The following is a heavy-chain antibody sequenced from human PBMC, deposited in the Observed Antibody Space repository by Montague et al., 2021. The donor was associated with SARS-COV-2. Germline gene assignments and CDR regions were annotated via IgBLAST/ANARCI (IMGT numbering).Heavy chain of an antibody. D-gene: IGHD1-26*01. V-gene: IGHV3-20*04. CDR2: ITWNSVRT. CDR1: GSPFGDYG. J-gene: IGHJ4*02. Sequence: SRKLSCAASGSPFGDYGMSWVRQAPGRGLEWVSGITWNSVRTGYADSVRGRFTISRDNAKNSLYLQMNILRVEDAALYYCVRGYYGGPFDYWGQGTLVTVSS. CDR3: VRGYYGGPFDY.